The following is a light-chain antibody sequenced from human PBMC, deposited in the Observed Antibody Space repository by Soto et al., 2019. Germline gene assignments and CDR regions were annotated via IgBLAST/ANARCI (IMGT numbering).Light chain of an antibody. J-gene: IGKJ1*01. CDR2: GAS. CDR1: QSVGSD. Sequence: EVVMTQSPPTLSVSPGGRVTLSCRASQSVGSDLAWYQKKPGQAPRLLIYGASTRATGIPARFSGSGSGTEFTLTISSLQSEDLGVSYCHQDDDWPPGGTFGQGTKEEIK. CDR3: HQDDDWPPGGT. V-gene: IGKV3-15*01.